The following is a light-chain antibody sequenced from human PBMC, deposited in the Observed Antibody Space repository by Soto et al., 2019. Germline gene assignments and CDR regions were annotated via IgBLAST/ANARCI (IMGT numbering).Light chain of an antibody. CDR1: QGIGQD. V-gene: IGKV1-17*01. CDR2: AAS. J-gene: IGKJ1*01. Sequence: DIQMTQSPSSLSASVGDRVTITCRASQGIGQDLGWYQQRPGKAPNRLIYAASTLQSGVPSRFRGSGSGTDFSLTISSLQPEDVTTYYCLQHNSYPRTFGQGTKVEIK. CDR3: LQHNSYPRT.